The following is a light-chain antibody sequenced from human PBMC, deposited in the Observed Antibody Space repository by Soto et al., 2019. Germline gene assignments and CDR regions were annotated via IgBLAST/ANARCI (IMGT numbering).Light chain of an antibody. CDR3: QQYGSSPST. CDR2: GAS. CDR1: QSIYRNF. J-gene: IGKJ3*01. V-gene: IGKV3-20*01. Sequence: EIVLTQSPDTLSLSPGGRATLSCRASQSIYRNFLAWYQQKPGQAPSLLIYGASSRATGIPDRFSGSGSGTYFTLIISRLEPEDFAVYFCQQYGSSPSTFGPGTKVNI.